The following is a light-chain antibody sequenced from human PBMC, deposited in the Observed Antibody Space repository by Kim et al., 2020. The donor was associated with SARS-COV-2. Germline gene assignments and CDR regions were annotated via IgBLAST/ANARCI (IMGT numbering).Light chain of an antibody. J-gene: IGKJ1*01. Sequence: PAEGATLSSRPSPSVRGMYLACCHKRPRPAPRLLIYGTSNRAIGIPDTFSGSVCVTDFTLTISRLGPENFSVYFCHRYVISLTWTFGQETKVDIK. CDR1: PSVRGMY. V-gene: IGKV3-20*01. CDR2: GTS. CDR3: HRYVISLTWT.